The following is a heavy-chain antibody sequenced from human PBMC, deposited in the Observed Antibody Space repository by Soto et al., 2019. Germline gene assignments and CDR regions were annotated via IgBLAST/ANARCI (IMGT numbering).Heavy chain of an antibody. J-gene: IGHJ4*02. Sequence: PGGSLRLSCAASGFTFSSYSMNWVRQAPGKGLEWVSYISSSSSTIYYADSVKGRFTISRDNAKNSLYLQMNSLRAEDTAVYYCARAGEDIVATIYDYWGQGTLVTVSS. CDR1: GFTFSSYS. CDR2: ISSSSSTI. D-gene: IGHD5-12*01. CDR3: ARAGEDIVATIYDY. V-gene: IGHV3-48*01.